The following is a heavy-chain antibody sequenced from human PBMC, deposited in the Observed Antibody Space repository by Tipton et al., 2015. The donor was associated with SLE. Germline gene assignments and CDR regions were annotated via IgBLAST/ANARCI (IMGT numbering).Heavy chain of an antibody. CDR2: ISGSGGST. CDR1: GFTFSSYA. CDR3: ARPDHHDSSALEVFYI. J-gene: IGHJ3*02. V-gene: IGHV3-23*01. Sequence: GSLRLSCAASGFTFSSYAMSWVRQAPGKGLEWVSAISGSGGSTYYADSVKGRFTISRDNSKNTLYLQMNSLRAEDTVRYYCARPDHHDSSALEVFYIWGQGTMVTVSA. D-gene: IGHD3-22*01.